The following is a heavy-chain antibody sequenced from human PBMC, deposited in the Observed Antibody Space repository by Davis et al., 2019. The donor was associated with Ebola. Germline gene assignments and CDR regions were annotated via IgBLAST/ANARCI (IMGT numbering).Heavy chain of an antibody. D-gene: IGHD6-19*01. V-gene: IGHV1-8*03. CDR2: MNPNSGNT. CDR1: GYTFTGYY. J-gene: IGHJ4*02. CDR3: AILGIAVAATGDY. Sequence: ASVKVSCKASGYTFTGYYMHWVRQAPGQGLEWMGWMNPNSGNTGYAQKFQGRVTITRNTSISTAYMELSSLRSEDTAVYYCAILGIAVAATGDYWGQGTLVTVSS.